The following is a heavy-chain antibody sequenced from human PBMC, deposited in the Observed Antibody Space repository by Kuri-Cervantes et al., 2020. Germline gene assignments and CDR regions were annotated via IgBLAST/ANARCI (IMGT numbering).Heavy chain of an antibody. CDR1: GGSISSSDW. CDR3: VRGGDDGYFAYFNY. CDR2: IFHSGRT. Sequence: SETLSLTCAVSGGSISSSDWWSWVRQSPGKGLEWIGEIFHSGRTNYNPSLKSRVTISVDTSKNQFSLRLTSVTAADTAVYYCVRGGDDGYFAYFNYWGQGTLVTVSS. J-gene: IGHJ4*02. D-gene: IGHD5-24*01. V-gene: IGHV4-4*02.